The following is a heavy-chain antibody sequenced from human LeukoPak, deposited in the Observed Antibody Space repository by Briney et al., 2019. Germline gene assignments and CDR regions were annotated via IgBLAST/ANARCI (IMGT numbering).Heavy chain of an antibody. CDR3: ARGLDNWNVYIFDY. CDR2: INHSGST. D-gene: IGHD1-20*01. CDR1: GFTFGTYG. J-gene: IGHJ4*02. Sequence: PGGSLRLSCAASGFTFGTYGMHWVRQPPGKGLEWIGEINHSGSTEYNPSLKSRVTISLDTSKNQFSLKLSSVTAADTAVYYCARGLDNWNVYIFDYWGQGTLLTVSS. V-gene: IGHV4-34*01.